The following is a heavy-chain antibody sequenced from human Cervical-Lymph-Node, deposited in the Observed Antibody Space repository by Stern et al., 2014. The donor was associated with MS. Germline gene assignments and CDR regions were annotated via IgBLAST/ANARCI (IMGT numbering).Heavy chain of an antibody. CDR3: AAEPMYYSDSVGAFDI. Sequence: KLVQSGPEVKKPGTSVKVSCKASGFTFTSSAVQWVRQARGQHLEWIGWIVVGSGNTNYAQKFQERVTITRDMSTSTAYMELSSLRSEDTAVYYCAAEPMYYSDSVGAFDIWGQGTMVTVSS. CDR2: IVVGSGNT. V-gene: IGHV1-58*01. CDR1: GFTFTSSA. D-gene: IGHD3-22*01. J-gene: IGHJ3*02.